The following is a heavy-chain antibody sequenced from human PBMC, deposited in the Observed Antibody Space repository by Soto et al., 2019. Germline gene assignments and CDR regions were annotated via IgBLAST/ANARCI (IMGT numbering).Heavy chain of an antibody. D-gene: IGHD2-21*02. CDR2: LGAARDP. V-gene: IGHV3-13*05. J-gene: IGHJ4*02. Sequence: EVQLVESGGGSVQPGESLRLSCAASGFSFRDYDMHWVRQRKGKGLEWVSALGAARDPYYVGSVKGRFSVSRDNAQNSLFLQMNNLRVDDTAVYFCATELGENPASPFDAWGQGTLVTVSS. CDR1: GFSFRDYD. CDR3: ATELGENPASPFDA.